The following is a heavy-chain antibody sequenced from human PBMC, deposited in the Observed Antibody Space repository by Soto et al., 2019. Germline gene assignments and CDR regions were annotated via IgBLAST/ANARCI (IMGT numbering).Heavy chain of an antibody. V-gene: IGHV3-11*01. CDR3: ARRKTGYDLDY. J-gene: IGHJ4*02. CDR2: ISSSGSII. D-gene: IGHD3-9*01. Sequence: QVQLVESGGCLVKPGGSLRLSCAASGFTFSDYYMSWIRQAPGKGLEWVSYISSSGSIIYHADSVKGRFTISRDNAKKSLYLEMNSLRAEDTAVYYCARRKTGYDLDYWGQGTLVTVSS. CDR1: GFTFSDYY.